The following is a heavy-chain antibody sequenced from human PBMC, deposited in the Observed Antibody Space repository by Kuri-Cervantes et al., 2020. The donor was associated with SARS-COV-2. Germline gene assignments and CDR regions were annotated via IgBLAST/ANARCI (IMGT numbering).Heavy chain of an antibody. D-gene: IGHD1-7*01. J-gene: IGHJ2*01. Sequence: GSVKVSCKASAYTFTGYYMHWVRQAPGQGLEWMGWINPNSGGTKYAQKAQGWVTMTRDTSISTAYMELIRLRSDDTAVYYCSRGGITGTTGNLYFDLWGRGTLVTVSS. CDR3: SRGGITGTTGNLYFDL. CDR2: INPNSGGT. CDR1: AYTFTGYY. V-gene: IGHV1-2*04.